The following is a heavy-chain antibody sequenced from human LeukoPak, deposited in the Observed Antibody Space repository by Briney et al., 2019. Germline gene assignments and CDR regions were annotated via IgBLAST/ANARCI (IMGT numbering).Heavy chain of an antibody. D-gene: IGHD2-21*01. CDR1: GGSISNYF. J-gene: IGHJ1*01. Sequence: PSETLSLICNVSGGSISNYFWSWIRQPPGRGLEWIGYISYLGSSNYNPSLKGRVTFSVDTSKNQISLRMISVTASDMAVYYCARGLSLLGSEEGLPLGYWGQGSLVTVSS. V-gene: IGHV4-59*01. CDR3: ARGLSLLGSEEGLPLGY. CDR2: ISYLGSS.